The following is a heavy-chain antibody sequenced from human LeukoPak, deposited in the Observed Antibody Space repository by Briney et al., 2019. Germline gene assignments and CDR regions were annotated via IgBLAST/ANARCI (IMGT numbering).Heavy chain of an antibody. CDR1: GYTFTSYY. Sequence: ASVKVSCKASGYTFTSYYMHWVRQAPGQGLEWMGIINPSGGSTSYAQKFQGRVTMTRDMSTSTVYMELSSLRAEDTAVYYCARDVPPRSFWSGYYIDYWGQGTLVTVSS. CDR3: ARDVPPRSFWSGYYIDY. J-gene: IGHJ4*02. V-gene: IGHV1-46*01. CDR2: INPSGGST. D-gene: IGHD3-3*01.